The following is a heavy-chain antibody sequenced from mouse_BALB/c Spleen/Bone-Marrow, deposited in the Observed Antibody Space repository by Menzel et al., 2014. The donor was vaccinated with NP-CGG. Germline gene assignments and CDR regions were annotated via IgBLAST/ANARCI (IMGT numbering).Heavy chain of an antibody. Sequence: EVKVVESGGGLVHPGGSMKLSCVASGFTLSNYWMNWVRQSPEKGLEWVAEIRLKSNNYATHYAESVKGRFTISRDDSKSSVYLQMNKLRAEDTGIYHCSPLTTEGAWFAYWGQGTLVTVS. CDR2: IRLKSNNYAT. D-gene: IGHD1-1*01. CDR1: GFTLSNYW. CDR3: SPLTTEGAWFAY. V-gene: IGHV6-6*02. J-gene: IGHJ3*01.